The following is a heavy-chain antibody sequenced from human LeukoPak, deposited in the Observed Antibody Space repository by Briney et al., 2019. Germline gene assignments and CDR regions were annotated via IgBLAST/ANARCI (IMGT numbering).Heavy chain of an antibody. D-gene: IGHD2-8*01. CDR1: GGSISSSSYY. V-gene: IGHV4-39*01. Sequence: SETLSLTCTVSGGSISSSSYYWGWIRQPPGKGLEWIGSIYYSGSTYYNPSLKSRVTISVDTSKNQFSLKLSSVTAADTAVYYCARHSPTYRTNGVCYWFDPWGQGTLVTVSS. CDR2: IYYSGST. J-gene: IGHJ5*02. CDR3: ARHSPTYRTNGVCYWFDP.